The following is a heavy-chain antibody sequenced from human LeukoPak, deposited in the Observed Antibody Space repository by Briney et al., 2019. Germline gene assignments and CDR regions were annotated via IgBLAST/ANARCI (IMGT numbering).Heavy chain of an antibody. V-gene: IGHV3-20*04. J-gene: IGHJ6*03. Sequence: GGSLRLSCAASGFTVDDYGMSWVRHAPGKGMEWVTGINWNGGSIVYAECVKGRLNRCRDNAKNSLYLQMNSLRAEDTALYYCARYGQLVTSYYYYMDVWGKGTTVTVSS. D-gene: IGHD6-6*01. CDR1: GFTVDDYG. CDR2: INWNGGSI. CDR3: ARYGQLVTSYYYYMDV.